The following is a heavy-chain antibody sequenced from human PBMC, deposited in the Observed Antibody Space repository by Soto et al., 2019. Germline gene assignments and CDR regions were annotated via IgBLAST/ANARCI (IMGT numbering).Heavy chain of an antibody. CDR1: GFTFSSNA. Sequence: EVQLLESGGGLVQPGGSLRLSCAASGFTFSSNAMSWVRQAPGKGLEWVSAISGSGGSTYYADSVKGRFTISRDNSKNTLYLQMNSLRAEDTAVYYCANGFEAYLNYYDSSGYGWGQGTLVTVSS. V-gene: IGHV3-23*01. D-gene: IGHD3-22*01. J-gene: IGHJ4*02. CDR3: ANGFEAYLNYYDSSGYG. CDR2: ISGSGGST.